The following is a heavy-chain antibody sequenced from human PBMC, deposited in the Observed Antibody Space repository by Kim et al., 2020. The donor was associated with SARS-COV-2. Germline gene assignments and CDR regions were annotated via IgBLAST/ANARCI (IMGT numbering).Heavy chain of an antibody. CDR3: ARARRDRSIFGVVSSMANYYYYYMDV. J-gene: IGHJ6*03. CDR2: INPSGGST. D-gene: IGHD3-3*01. CDR1: GYTFTSYY. Sequence: ASVKVSCKASGYTFTSYYMHWVRQAPGQGLEWMGIINPSGGSTSYAQKFQGRVTMTRDTSTSTVYMELSSLRSEDTAVYYCARARRDRSIFGVVSSMANYYYYYMDVWGKGTTVTVSS. V-gene: IGHV1-46*01.